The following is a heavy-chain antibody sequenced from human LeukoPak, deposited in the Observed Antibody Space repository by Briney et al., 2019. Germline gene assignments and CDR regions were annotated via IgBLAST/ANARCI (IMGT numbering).Heavy chain of an antibody. CDR2: ISGSGGST. CDR1: GFTFSSYA. V-gene: IGHV3-23*01. Sequence: GGSLRLSCAASGFTFSSYAMSWVRQAPGKGLEWVSAISGSGGSTYYADSVKGRFTISRDNAKNSLYLQMNSLRAEDTAVYYCARDFFHYYDSTFRPYFDYWGQGTLVTVSS. D-gene: IGHD3-22*01. CDR3: ARDFFHYYDSTFRPYFDY. J-gene: IGHJ4*02.